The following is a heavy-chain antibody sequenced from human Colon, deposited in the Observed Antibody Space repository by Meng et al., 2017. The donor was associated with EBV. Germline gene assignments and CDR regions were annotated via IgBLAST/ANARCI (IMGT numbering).Heavy chain of an antibody. V-gene: IGHV4-31*03. J-gene: IGHJ5*02. D-gene: IGHD4-17*01. Sequence: QVQLQESGPGLVKPSXXXXXTXTVSGGSISSGGFYWSWIRQHPGKGLEWIGYIYYSGSTYYNPSLRSRVAISIDTSKNQFSLKLTSVTAADTAVYFCARTNYGDYNWFDTWGQGTPVTVSS. CDR2: IYYSGST. CDR3: ARTNYGDYNWFDT. CDR1: GGSISSGGFY.